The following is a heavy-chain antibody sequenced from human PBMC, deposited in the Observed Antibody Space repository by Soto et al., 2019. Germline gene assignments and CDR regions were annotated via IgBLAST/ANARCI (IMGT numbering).Heavy chain of an antibody. CDR2: IIPILGIA. V-gene: IGHV1-69*02. D-gene: IGHD6-19*01. CDR1: GGTFSSYT. Sequence: GASVKVSCKASGGTFSSYTISWVRQAPGQGLEWMGRIIPILGIANYAQKFQGRVTITADKSTSTAYMELSSLRSEDTAVYYCASLQSDYYYYMDVWGKGTTVTVSS. CDR3: ASLQSDYYYYMDV. J-gene: IGHJ6*03.